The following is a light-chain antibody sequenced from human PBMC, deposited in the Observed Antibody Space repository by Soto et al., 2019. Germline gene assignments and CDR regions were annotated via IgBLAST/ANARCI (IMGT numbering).Light chain of an antibody. CDR3: QQYNNWPSWT. CDR1: QSVSSN. Sequence: EIVMTQSPATLSVSPGERATLSCRASQSVSSNLAWYQQKPGQAPRLLIYGASTRATGIPARFSGSGSGTEFTLPISSLQSEDFAVYYCQQYNNWPSWTFGQGTKVELK. V-gene: IGKV3-15*01. J-gene: IGKJ1*01. CDR2: GAS.